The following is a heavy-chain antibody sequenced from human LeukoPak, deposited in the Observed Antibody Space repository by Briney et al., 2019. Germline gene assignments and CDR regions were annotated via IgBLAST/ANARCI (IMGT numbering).Heavy chain of an antibody. V-gene: IGHV1-18*01. J-gene: IGHJ4*02. D-gene: IGHD6-13*01. CDR2: INAYSDNM. CDR3: ARDSRSAWYGHLDH. CDR1: GYTFTTYG. Sequence: GASVKVSFTSSGYTFTTYGISWVRQAPGQGLEWMGWINAYSDNMNYAPKLQDRVTLTTDTSKSTVYMELRSLRSDDTAVDYCARDSRSAWYGHLDHWGQGTLVTVSS.